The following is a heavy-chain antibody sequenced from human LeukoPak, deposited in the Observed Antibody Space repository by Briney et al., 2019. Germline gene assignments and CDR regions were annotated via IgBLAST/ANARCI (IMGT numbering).Heavy chain of an antibody. Sequence: GGSLRLSCAASGFTFSSYGMSWVRQAPGKGLEWVSAISGSGGSTYYADSVKGRFTISRDNSKNTLYLQMNSLRAEDTAVYYCAKDYRRYYYDSSGEGAFDIWGQGTMVTVSS. D-gene: IGHD3-22*01. J-gene: IGHJ3*02. CDR1: GFTFSSYG. CDR2: ISGSGGST. V-gene: IGHV3-23*01. CDR3: AKDYRRYYYDSSGEGAFDI.